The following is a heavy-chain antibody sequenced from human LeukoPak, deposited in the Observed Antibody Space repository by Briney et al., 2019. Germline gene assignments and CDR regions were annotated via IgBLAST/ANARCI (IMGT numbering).Heavy chain of an antibody. CDR1: EGTFSSYA. CDR3: AREQVAAQNFDY. V-gene: IGHV1-69*04. Sequence: EASVKVSCKASEGTFSSYAISWVRQAPGQGLEWMGRIIPILGIANYAQKFQGRVTITADKSTSTAYMELSSLRSEDTAVYYCAREQVAAQNFDYRGQGTLVTVSS. CDR2: IIPILGIA. D-gene: IGHD2-15*01. J-gene: IGHJ4*02.